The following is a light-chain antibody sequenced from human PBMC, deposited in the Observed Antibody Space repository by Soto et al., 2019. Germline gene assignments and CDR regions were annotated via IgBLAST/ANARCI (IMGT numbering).Light chain of an antibody. CDR3: QQYSSSPQT. V-gene: IGKV3-20*01. CDR1: QSVSSNY. CDR2: GAS. J-gene: IGKJ2*01. Sequence: EIVLTQSPGTLSLSPGERATLSCRASQSVSSNYLAWYHQKPGQAPRLLIYGASSMATGIPDRFSGSGSGTDFNLTISRLEPEDFAVYSCQQYSSSPQTFGQGTKLEIK.